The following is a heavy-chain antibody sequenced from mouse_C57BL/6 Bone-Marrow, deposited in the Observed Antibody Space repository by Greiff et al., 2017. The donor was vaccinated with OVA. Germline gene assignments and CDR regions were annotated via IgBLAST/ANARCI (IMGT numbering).Heavy chain of an antibody. CDR1: GYTFTDYY. V-gene: IGHV1-19*01. CDR3: ARPLYYSNWAWFAY. Sequence: VQLQQSGPVLVKPGASVKMSCKASGYTFTDYYMNWVKQSHGKSLEWIGVINPYNGGTSYNQKFKGKATLTVDKSSSTAYMELNSLTSEDSAVYYCARPLYYSNWAWFAYWGQGTLVTVSA. CDR2: INPYNGGT. D-gene: IGHD2-5*01. J-gene: IGHJ3*01.